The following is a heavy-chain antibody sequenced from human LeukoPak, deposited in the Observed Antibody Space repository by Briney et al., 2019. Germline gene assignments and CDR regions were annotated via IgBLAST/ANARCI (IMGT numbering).Heavy chain of an antibody. CDR2: ISHSGTT. V-gene: IGHV4-39*02. CDR1: GGSLSSGNYQ. CDR3: LRDQDCSGGDCQVC. D-gene: IGHD2-15*01. Sequence: SETLSLTCTVSGGSLSSGNYQWGWVRQPPGKGLEWIALISHSGTTYYNPSLKSRVTMSVDTSKNQFSLKLNSVTAADTAVYYCLRDQDCSGGDCQVCWGQGTLVTVSS. J-gene: IGHJ4*02.